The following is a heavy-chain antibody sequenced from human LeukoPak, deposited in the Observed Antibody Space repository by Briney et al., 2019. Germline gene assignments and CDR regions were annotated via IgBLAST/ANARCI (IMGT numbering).Heavy chain of an antibody. V-gene: IGHV4-59*08. Sequence: SETLSLTCTVSGGSISSHYWNWIRQPPGKGLEWIGYLYYRGSTNYNPSLRSRVTMSVDTSKNQFSLKVTSVTAADTAVYYCANNIAARGRVDVWGKGTTVTVSS. CDR1: GGSISSHY. D-gene: IGHD6-6*01. CDR2: LYYRGST. CDR3: ANNIAARGRVDV. J-gene: IGHJ6*04.